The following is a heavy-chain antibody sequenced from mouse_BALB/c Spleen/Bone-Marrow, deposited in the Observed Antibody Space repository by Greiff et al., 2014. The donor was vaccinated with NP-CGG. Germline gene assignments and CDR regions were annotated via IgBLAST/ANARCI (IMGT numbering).Heavy chain of an antibody. CDR3: ASYVYGYYFDY. CDR1: GFNIKDTY. CDR2: IDPANGNT. Sequence: VQLQQSGAELVKSGASVKLSCTAPGFNIKDTYMHWVKQRPEQGLEWIGRIDPANGNTKYDPKFQGKATITADTSSNTAYLQLSSLTSEDTAVYYCASYVYGYYFDYWGQGTTLTVSS. J-gene: IGHJ2*01. D-gene: IGHD2-2*01. V-gene: IGHV14-3*02.